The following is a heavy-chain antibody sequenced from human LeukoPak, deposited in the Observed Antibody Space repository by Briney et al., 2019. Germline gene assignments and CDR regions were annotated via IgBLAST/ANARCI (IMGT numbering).Heavy chain of an antibody. J-gene: IGHJ5*02. CDR2: INPNSGGT. V-gene: IGHV1-2*02. D-gene: IGHD6-13*01. CDR1: GYTFTGYY. Sequence: ASVKVSCKASGYTFTGYYMHWVRQVPGQGLEWMGWINPNSGGTNYAQKFQGRVTMTRDTSISTAYMELSRLRSDDTAVYYCARGPAADRLVYGPQNNWFDPWGQGTLVTVSS. CDR3: ARGPAADRLVYGPQNNWFDP.